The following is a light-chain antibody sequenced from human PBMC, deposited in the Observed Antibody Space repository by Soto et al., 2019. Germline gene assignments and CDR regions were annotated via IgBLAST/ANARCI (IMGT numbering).Light chain of an antibody. CDR3: QVWDSNTDHL. CDR2: DDS. J-gene: IGLJ2*01. V-gene: IGLV3-21*02. Sequence: SYELTQPPSVSVAPGQTATITCGGPNIGSRSVHWYQLKPRQAPVLVVFDDSDRPSGIPERFSGSNSGNTATLTINRVEGGDEADYFCQVWDSNTDHLFGGGTK. CDR1: NIGSRS.